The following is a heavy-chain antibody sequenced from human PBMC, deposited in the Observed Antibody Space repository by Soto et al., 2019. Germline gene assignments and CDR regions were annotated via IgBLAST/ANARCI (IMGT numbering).Heavy chain of an antibody. CDR1: GGSISSGGYD. D-gene: IGHD2-15*01. J-gene: IGHJ1*01. CDR3: ARVGVVAATG. CDR2: IYYSGST. V-gene: IGHV4-31*03. Sequence: SETLSLTCTVSGGSISSGGYDWSWIRQHPGKGLEWIGYIYYSGSTYYNPSLKSRVTISVDTSKNQFSLKLSSVTAADTAVYYCARVGVVAATGWGQGTLVTVSS.